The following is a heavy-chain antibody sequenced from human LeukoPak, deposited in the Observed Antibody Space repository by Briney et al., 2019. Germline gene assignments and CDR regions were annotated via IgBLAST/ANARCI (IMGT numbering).Heavy chain of an antibody. V-gene: IGHV1-8*03. CDR1: GYTFTSYD. CDR3: ARASYYYDTRGYGLSI. Sequence: ASVKVSCKASGYTFTSYDINWVRQATGQGLEWMGWMNPNSGNTGYAQKFQGRVTITTNTSISTAYMELSSLRSEDTAVYFCARASYYYDTRGYGLSIWGQGTMVTVSS. D-gene: IGHD3-22*01. J-gene: IGHJ3*02. CDR2: MNPNSGNT.